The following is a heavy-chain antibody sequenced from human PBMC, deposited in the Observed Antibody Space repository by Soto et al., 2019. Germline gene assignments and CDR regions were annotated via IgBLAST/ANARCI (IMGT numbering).Heavy chain of an antibody. CDR1: GYTFTKYA. D-gene: IGHD3-10*01. CDR3: AGEGSIDRGYYFDY. V-gene: IGHV1-3*01. Sequence: GASVKVSCKAFGYTFTKYAMHWVRQAPGQRLEWMGWINAGNGNTKYSQKFQGRVTITRDTSASTAYMELSSLRSEDTAVYYCAGEGSIDRGYYFDYGGQGTLVTASS. CDR2: INAGNGNT. J-gene: IGHJ4*02.